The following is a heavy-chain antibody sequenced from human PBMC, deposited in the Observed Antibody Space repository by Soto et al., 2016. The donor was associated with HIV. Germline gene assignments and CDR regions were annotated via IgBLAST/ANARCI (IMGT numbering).Heavy chain of an antibody. V-gene: IGHV3-9*01. CDR1: GFTFDGYA. D-gene: IGHD6-19*01. J-gene: IGHJ4*02. CDR2: ISWNSGNI. CDR3: VKDNSGWYYFDY. Sequence: EVQLVESGGGLVQPGRSLRLSCAASGFTFDGYAMHWVRQAPGKGLEWVSGISWNSGNIGYADSVKGRFTISRGNAKNSLYLQMNSLRPEDTAFYYCVKDNSGWYYFDYWGQGALVTVSS.